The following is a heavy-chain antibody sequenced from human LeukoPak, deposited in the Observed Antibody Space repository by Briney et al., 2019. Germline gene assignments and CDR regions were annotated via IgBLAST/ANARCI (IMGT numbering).Heavy chain of an antibody. D-gene: IGHD6-6*01. J-gene: IGHJ6*03. CDR2: IYTSGST. CDR1: GGSISSYY. CDR3: ARDDLRPYYYYYMDV. Sequence: SETLSLTCTVSGGSISSYYWSWIRQPPGKGLEWIGRIYTSGSTNYNPSLKSRVTMSVDTSKNQFSLKLSSVTAADTAVYYCARDDLRPYYYYYMDVWGKGTTVTVSS. V-gene: IGHV4-4*07.